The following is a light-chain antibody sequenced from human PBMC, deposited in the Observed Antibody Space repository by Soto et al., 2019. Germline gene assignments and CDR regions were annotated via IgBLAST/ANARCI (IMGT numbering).Light chain of an antibody. CDR3: QQSYSTPPDT. J-gene: IGKJ2*01. Sequence: DIQMTQSPSSLSASVGDRVTLTCRASQSISTYLNWYQKKPGKAPKLLIHAASSLQSGVPSRFSGSGSGTDFTLTISSLQPEDFATYYYQQSYSTPPDTFGQGTMVEIK. CDR1: QSISTY. V-gene: IGKV1-39*01. CDR2: AAS.